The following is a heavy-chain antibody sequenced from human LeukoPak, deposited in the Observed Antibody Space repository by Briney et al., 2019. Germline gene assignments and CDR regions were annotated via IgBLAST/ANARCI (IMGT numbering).Heavy chain of an antibody. Sequence: PGGSLRLSCAASGFTFSSYAMSWVRQAPGKGLEWVSAINGSGGSTYYADSVKGRFTISRDNSKNTLYLQMNSLRAEDTAVYYCAKAAVGYKGIVVPAAIYYWGQGTLVTVSS. CDR3: AKAAVGYKGIVVPAAIYY. J-gene: IGHJ4*02. CDR1: GFTFSSYA. CDR2: INGSGGST. V-gene: IGHV3-23*01. D-gene: IGHD2-2*02.